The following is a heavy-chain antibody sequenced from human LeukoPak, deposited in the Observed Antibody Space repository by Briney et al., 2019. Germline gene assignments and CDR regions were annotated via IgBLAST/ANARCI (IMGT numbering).Heavy chain of an antibody. J-gene: IGHJ4*02. V-gene: IGHV4-34*01. CDR3: ASGLRPRLFDH. CDR2: INHSGST. CDR1: GGSFSGYY. Sequence: SETLSLTCAVYGGSFSGYYWSWIRQPPGKGLEWIGEINHSGSTNYNPSLKSRVTISVDTSKNQFSLKLSSVTAADTAVYYCASGLRPRLFDHWGQGTLVTVSS. D-gene: IGHD4-17*01.